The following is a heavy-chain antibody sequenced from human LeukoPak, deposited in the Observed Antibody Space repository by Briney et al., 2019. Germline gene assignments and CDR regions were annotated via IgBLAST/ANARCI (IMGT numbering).Heavy chain of an antibody. J-gene: IGHJ3*02. Sequence: SETLSLTCTVSGGSISSYYWSWIRQPPGQGLEWIGYIYYSGSTNYNPSLKSRVTMSVDTSKNQFSLKLSSVTAADTAVYYCARDKSRTYGSADAFDIRGQGTMVTVSS. V-gene: IGHV4-59*12. CDR3: ARDKSRTYGSADAFDI. CDR2: IYYSGST. D-gene: IGHD3-10*01. CDR1: GGSISSYY.